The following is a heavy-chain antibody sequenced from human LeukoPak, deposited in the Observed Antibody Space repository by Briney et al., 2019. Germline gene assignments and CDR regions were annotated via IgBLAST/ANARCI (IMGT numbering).Heavy chain of an antibody. J-gene: IGHJ4*02. CDR3: AKGLHIVVVVAALY. D-gene: IGHD2-15*01. CDR2: ISGSGGST. Sequence: HAGGSLRPSCAASGFTFSSYAMSWVRQAPGKGLEWVSAISGSGGSTYYADSVKGRFTISRDNSKNTLYLQMNSLRAEDTAVYYCAKGLHIVVVVAALYWGQGTLVTVSS. V-gene: IGHV3-23*01. CDR1: GFTFSSYA.